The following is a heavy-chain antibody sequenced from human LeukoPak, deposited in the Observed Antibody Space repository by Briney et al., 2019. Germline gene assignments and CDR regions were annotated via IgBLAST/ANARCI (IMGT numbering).Heavy chain of an antibody. Sequence: GGSLRLSCAASGFTFNNAWMSWVRQAPGKGLEWVGRIKSQTSGGTTDYAAPLKGRFTISRDDSKNTLYLQMNSLKTEDTAVYYCVTYYFGSGSYAKLDYWGQGTLVTVSS. CDR3: VTYYFGSGSYAKLDY. V-gene: IGHV3-15*01. J-gene: IGHJ4*02. D-gene: IGHD3-10*01. CDR2: IKSQTSGGTT. CDR1: GFTFNNAW.